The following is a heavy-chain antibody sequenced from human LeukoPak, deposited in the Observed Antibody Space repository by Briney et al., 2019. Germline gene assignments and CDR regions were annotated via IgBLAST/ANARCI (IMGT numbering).Heavy chain of an antibody. CDR3: AKCSGYYVDNWFDP. CDR2: IYSDGRT. V-gene: IGHV3-53*01. J-gene: IGHJ5*02. D-gene: IGHD3-22*01. CDR1: GFIVSGNY. Sequence: PGGSLRLSCAASGFIVSGNYMTWVRQAPGKGLEWVSVIYSDGRTYYADSVKGRFTISRDNSKNTLYLQMNSLRAEDTAVYYCAKCSGYYVDNWFDPWGQGTLVSVSS.